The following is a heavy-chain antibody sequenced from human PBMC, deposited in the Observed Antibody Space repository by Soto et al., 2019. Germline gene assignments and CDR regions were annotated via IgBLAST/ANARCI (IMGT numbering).Heavy chain of an antibody. CDR1: GGSISSYY. Sequence: SETLSLTCTVSGGSISSYYWSWIRQPPGKGLEWIGYIYYSGSTNYNPSLKSRVTISVDTSKNQFSLKLSSVTAADTAVYYCARVKAGTIYYYYYYMDVWGKGTTVTVSS. D-gene: IGHD1-1*01. V-gene: IGHV4-59*01. CDR2: IYYSGST. J-gene: IGHJ6*03. CDR3: ARVKAGTIYYYYYYMDV.